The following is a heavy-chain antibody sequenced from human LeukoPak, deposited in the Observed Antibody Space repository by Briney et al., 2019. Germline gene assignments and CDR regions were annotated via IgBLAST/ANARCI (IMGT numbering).Heavy chain of an antibody. J-gene: IGHJ4*02. CDR3: ARDYYDSSGPDY. CDR1: GYTFTSYY. V-gene: IGHV1-46*01. CDR2: INPSGGST. Sequence: ASVKVSCKASGYTFTSYYMHWVRQAPGQGLEWMGIINPSGGSTSYAQKFQGRVTMTRDTSISTAYMELSRLRSDDTAVYYCARDYYDSSGPDYWGQGTLVTVSS. D-gene: IGHD3-22*01.